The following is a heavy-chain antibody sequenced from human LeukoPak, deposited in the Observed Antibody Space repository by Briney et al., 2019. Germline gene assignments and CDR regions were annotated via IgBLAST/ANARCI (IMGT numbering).Heavy chain of an antibody. V-gene: IGHV1-69*13. CDR3: ARTRGYSYGYPSDWFDP. CDR1: GGTFSSYA. CDR2: IIPIFCTA. J-gene: IGHJ5*02. D-gene: IGHD5-18*01. Sequence: SVKVSCKASGGTFSSYAISWVRQAPGQGLEWMGGIIPIFCTANYAQKFQGRVTITADESTSTAYMELSSLRSEDTAVYYCARTRGYSYGYPSDWFDPWGQGTLVTVSS.